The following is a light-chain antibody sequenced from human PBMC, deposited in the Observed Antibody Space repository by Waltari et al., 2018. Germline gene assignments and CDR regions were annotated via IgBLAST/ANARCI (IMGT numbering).Light chain of an antibody. CDR2: AAS. Sequence: DIQMTQSPSSLSASVGDRVTISCRASQNLRTYLNWYQQKLGKAPKVLIYAASTLLSGVPSRFSGSGSGTDFTLTITSLQPEDFGTYYCQQSYSTPRSFGGGTKVEVK. CDR1: QNLRTY. V-gene: IGKV1-39*01. CDR3: QQSYSTPRS. J-gene: IGKJ4*01.